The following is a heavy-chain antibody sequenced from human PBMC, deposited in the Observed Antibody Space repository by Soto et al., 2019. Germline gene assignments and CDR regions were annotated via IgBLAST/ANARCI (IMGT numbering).Heavy chain of an antibody. D-gene: IGHD2-15*01. CDR3: ASEYCSGGRCYYYGMDV. Sequence: QVQLVESGGGVVQPGRSLRLSCAASGFTFSSYGMHWVRQAPDKGLEWGAVIWYEGSNKYYADSVKGRFTIPRDNSKNTLYLEMNSLRAEDTAVYYCASEYCSGGRCYYYGMDVWGQGTTVTVSS. CDR1: GFTFSSYG. CDR2: IWYEGSNK. J-gene: IGHJ6*02. V-gene: IGHV3-33*01.